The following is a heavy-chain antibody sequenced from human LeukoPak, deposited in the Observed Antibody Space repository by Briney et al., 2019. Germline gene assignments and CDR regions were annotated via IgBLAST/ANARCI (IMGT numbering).Heavy chain of an antibody. D-gene: IGHD2-2*01. V-gene: IGHV5-51*01. J-gene: IGHJ4*02. CDR2: IYPGDSDT. CDR3: ARRQGCTSSSCPPDY. CDR1: GSSFTTYW. Sequence: GEPLKTSCRSSGSSFTTYWIGWVRQMPGKGLEWRGIIYPGDSDTKYTPSFQGQVTMSADKSNNTAYLPWSSLKASDTAMYYCARRQGCTSSSCPPDYWGQGTLVTVSP.